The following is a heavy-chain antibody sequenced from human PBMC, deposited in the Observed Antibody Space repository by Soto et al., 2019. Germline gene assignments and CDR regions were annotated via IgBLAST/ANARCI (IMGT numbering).Heavy chain of an antibody. V-gene: IGHV4-39*01. CDR1: GGSITTRGYY. CDR3: TRRYYYSASDS. D-gene: IGHD3-10*01. CDR2: VYFNGTT. Sequence: QLQLQESGPGLVKPSGTLSLTCTVSGGSITTRGYYWDWIRQPPGKGLEWIATVYFNGTTSHNPSLQSRVSFSVDTSMNQFSLNLHSVTAADTAVYYCTRRYYYSASDSWGQGTLVTVSS. J-gene: IGHJ4*02.